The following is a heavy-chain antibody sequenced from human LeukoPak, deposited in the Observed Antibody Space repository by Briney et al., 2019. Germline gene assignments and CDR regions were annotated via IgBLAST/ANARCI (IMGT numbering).Heavy chain of an antibody. D-gene: IGHD3-3*01. Sequence: SETLSLTCTVSGGSISSYYWSWIRQPAGKGLEWIGRIYTSGSTNYNPSLKSRVTMSVDTSKNQFSLKLSSVTAADTAVYYCARDGPYYDFWSGHHAFDIWGQGTMVTVSS. J-gene: IGHJ3*02. CDR3: ARDGPYYDFWSGHHAFDI. CDR2: IYTSGST. CDR1: GGSISSYY. V-gene: IGHV4-4*07.